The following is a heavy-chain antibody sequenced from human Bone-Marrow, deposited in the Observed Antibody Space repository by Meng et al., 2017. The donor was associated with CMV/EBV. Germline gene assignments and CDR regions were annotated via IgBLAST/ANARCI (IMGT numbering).Heavy chain of an antibody. J-gene: IGHJ6*02. CDR2: INPNSGGT. Sequence: ASVKVSCKASGYTFTGYYMHWVRQAPGQGLEWMGWINPNSGGTNYAQKFQGRVTMTRDTSISTAYMELRRLRSDDTAVYYCARGAEDIVVVPAAASYGMDVWGQGTTVTVSS. CDR1: GYTFTGYY. V-gene: IGHV1-2*02. D-gene: IGHD2-2*01. CDR3: ARGAEDIVVVPAAASYGMDV.